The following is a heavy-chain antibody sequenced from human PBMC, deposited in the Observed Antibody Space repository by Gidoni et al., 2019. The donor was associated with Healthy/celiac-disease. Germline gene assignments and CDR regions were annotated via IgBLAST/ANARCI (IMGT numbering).Heavy chain of an antibody. Sequence: QVQLVESGGGVVQPGRSLRLSCAASGFTFSSYGMHWVRQAPGKGLEWVAVIWYDGSNKYYADSVKGRFTISRDNSKNTLYLQMNSLRAEDTAVYYCARDWHITMVRGDGMDVWGQGTTVTVSS. V-gene: IGHV3-33*01. CDR1: GFTFSSYG. J-gene: IGHJ6*02. D-gene: IGHD3-10*01. CDR2: IWYDGSNK. CDR3: ARDWHITMVRGDGMDV.